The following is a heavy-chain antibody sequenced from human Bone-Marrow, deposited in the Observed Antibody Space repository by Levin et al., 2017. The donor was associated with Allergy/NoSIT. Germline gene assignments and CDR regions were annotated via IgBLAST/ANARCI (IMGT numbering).Heavy chain of an antibody. V-gene: IGHV3-21*01. D-gene: IGHD1-26*01. CDR2: IGSSSSYI. CDR1: GFTFSSHN. Sequence: PGGSLRLSCAASGFTFSSHNMNWVRQAPGKGLEWVSCIGSSSSYIYYADSVKGRFSISRDNAKNLLYLEMNSLRAEDTATYYCVRGPPVGGNMLEFDRWGQGELVTVSS. J-gene: IGHJ5*02. CDR3: VRGPPVGGNMLEFDR.